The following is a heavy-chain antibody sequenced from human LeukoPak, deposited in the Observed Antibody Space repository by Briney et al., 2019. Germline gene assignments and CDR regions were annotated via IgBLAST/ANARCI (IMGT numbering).Heavy chain of an antibody. Sequence: GASVKVSCKASGYTFTGYYMHWVRQAPGHGLEWMGWVNPNSGGTNYAQKFQGRVTMTRDTSISTAYMELSRLRSDDTAVYYCARDLSLLWFGELKGSGDYWGQGTLVTVSS. J-gene: IGHJ4*02. V-gene: IGHV1-2*02. CDR2: VNPNSGGT. CDR1: GYTFTGYY. D-gene: IGHD3-10*01. CDR3: ARDLSLLWFGELKGSGDY.